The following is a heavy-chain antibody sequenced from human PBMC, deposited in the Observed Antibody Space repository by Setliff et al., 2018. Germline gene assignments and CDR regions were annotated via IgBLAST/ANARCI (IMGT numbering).Heavy chain of an antibody. CDR2: IKQDGSEK. V-gene: IGHV3-7*03. D-gene: IGHD3-22*01. CDR1: GFTFSSYW. CDR3: ARLALTGYDSSGYYYALEYYYYMDV. J-gene: IGHJ6*03. Sequence: RLSCAASGFTFSSYWMSWVRQAPGKGLEWVANIKQDGSEKYYVDSVKGRFTISRDNAKNSLYLQMNSLRAEDTAVYYCARLALTGYDSSGYYYALEYYYYMDVWGKGTTVTVSS.